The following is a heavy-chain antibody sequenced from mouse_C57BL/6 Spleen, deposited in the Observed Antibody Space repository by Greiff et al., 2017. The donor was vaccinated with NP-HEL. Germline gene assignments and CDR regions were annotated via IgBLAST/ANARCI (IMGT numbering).Heavy chain of an antibody. CDR1: GYTFTSYW. D-gene: IGHD1-1*02. Sequence: QVQLQQPGAELVMPGASVKLSCKASGYTFTSYWMHWVKQRPGQGLEWIGEIDPSDSYTNYNQKFKGKSTLTVDKSSSTAYMQLSSLTSEDSAVYYCASQVGDYFDYWGQGTTLTVSS. CDR2: IDPSDSYT. J-gene: IGHJ2*01. V-gene: IGHV1-69*01. CDR3: ASQVGDYFDY.